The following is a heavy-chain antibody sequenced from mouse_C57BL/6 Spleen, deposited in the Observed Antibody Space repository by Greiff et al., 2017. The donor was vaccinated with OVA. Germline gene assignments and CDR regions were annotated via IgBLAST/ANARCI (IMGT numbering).Heavy chain of an antibody. J-gene: IGHJ4*01. V-gene: IGHV1-15*01. Sequence: VQLQESGAELVRPGASVTLSCKASGYTFTDYEMHWVKQTPVHGLEWIGAIDPETGGTAYNQKFKGKAILTADESSSTAYMELRSLTSEDSAVYYCTREGPYYYAMDYWGQGTSVTVSS. D-gene: IGHD3-3*01. CDR2: IDPETGGT. CDR3: TREGPYYYAMDY. CDR1: GYTFTDYE.